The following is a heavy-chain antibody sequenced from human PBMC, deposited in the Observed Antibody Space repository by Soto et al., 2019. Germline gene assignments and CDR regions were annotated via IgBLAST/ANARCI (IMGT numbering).Heavy chain of an antibody. CDR1: GFTFSDYY. D-gene: IGHD2-15*01. V-gene: IGHV3-11*01. CDR2: ISSSGSTI. J-gene: IGHJ6*03. CDR3: ARLLGYCSGGSCYSLGYYYYYMDV. Sequence: QVQLVESGGGLVKPGGSLRLSCAASGFTFSDYYMSWIRQAPGKGLEWVSYISSSGSTIYYADSVKGRFTISRDNAKNSLYLQMNRLRAEDTAVYYCARLLGYCSGGSCYSLGYYYYYMDVWGKGTTVTVSS.